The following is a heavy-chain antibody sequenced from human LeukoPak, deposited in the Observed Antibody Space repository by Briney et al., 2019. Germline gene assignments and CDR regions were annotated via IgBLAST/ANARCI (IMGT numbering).Heavy chain of an antibody. J-gene: IGHJ2*01. V-gene: IGHV4-39*02. Sequence: SETLSLTCAVSGGSISSSNSYWGWIRQPPGQGLEWIATVFYSGSPYYNPSLKSRITISMDTSKNQFSLNLTSVSAADTAIYYCARGAFDLWGRGTLVTVSA. CDR1: GGSISSSNSY. CDR2: VFYSGSP. CDR3: ARGAFDL.